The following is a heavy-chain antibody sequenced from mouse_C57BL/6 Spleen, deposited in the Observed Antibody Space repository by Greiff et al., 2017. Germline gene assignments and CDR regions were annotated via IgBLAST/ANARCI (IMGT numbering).Heavy chain of an antibody. J-gene: IGHJ2*01. D-gene: IGHD1-1*01. V-gene: IGHV1-82*01. CDR2: IYPGDGDT. CDR3: AGTTGVPRDY. CDR1: GYAFSSSW. Sequence: VQLQESGPELVKPGASVKISCKASGYAFSSSWMNWVKQRPGKGLEWIGRIYPGDGDTNYNGKFKGKATLTADKSSSTAYMQLSSLTSEDSAVYFWAGTTGVPRDYWGQGTTLTVSA.